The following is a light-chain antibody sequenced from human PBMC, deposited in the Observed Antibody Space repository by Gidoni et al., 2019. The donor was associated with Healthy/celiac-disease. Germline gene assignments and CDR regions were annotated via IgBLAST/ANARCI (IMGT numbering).Light chain of an antibody. Sequence: DIQMTQSPSTLSASVGDRVTITCRASQSISSWLAWYQQKPGKAPNLLIYKASSLESGVPSRFSGSGSGTEFTRTITSLQPDDFATYYCQQYNSYPWTFGQGTKVEIK. J-gene: IGKJ1*01. CDR1: QSISSW. CDR3: QQYNSYPWT. CDR2: KAS. V-gene: IGKV1-5*03.